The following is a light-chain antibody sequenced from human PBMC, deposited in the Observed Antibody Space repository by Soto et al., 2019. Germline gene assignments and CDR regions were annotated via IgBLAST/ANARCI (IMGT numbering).Light chain of an antibody. CDR3: TQSTQLPPS. J-gene: IGKJ5*01. CDR2: EVS. CDR1: QSLLHITGETF. V-gene: IGKV2D-29*02. Sequence: DVVMTQTPLSLSVAPGQPASISCKSSQSLLHITGETFLFWYLQKPGQSPQLLIYEVSTRVSGVPDRFSGSGSGTDFTLEISRVETDDVGIYYCTQSTQLPPSFGQGTRLEVK.